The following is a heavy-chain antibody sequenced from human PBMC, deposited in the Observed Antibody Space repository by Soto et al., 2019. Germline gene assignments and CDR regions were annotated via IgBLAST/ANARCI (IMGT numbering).Heavy chain of an antibody. CDR2: IIPTFGTA. J-gene: IGHJ1*01. CDR1: GGTFCSYA. D-gene: IGHD2-21*02. V-gene: IGHV1-69*12. Sequence: QVQLVQSGAEVKKPGSSVKVSCKASGGTFCSYAISWVRQAPGQGLEWMGGIIPTFGTANYAQKFQGRVTITADESTSTAYMELSSLRSEDTAVYYCARAGSYCGGDCYSVNEYFQHWGQGTLVTVSS. CDR3: ARAGSYCGGDCYSVNEYFQH.